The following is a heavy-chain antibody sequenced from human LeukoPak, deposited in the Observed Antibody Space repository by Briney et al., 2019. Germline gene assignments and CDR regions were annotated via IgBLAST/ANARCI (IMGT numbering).Heavy chain of an antibody. Sequence: SETLSLTCAVSGSSLSSGYYWGWIRQPPGKGLEWIGSIYHSGSTYYNPSLRSRVTISVDTSKNQFSLKLSSVTAADTAVYYCARSNTRTVSRGSSRRRANAFDIWGQGTMVTVSS. V-gene: IGHV4-38-2*01. CDR2: IYHSGST. J-gene: IGHJ3*02. CDR3: ARSNTRTVSRGSSRRRANAFDI. CDR1: GSSLSSGYY. D-gene: IGHD6-13*01.